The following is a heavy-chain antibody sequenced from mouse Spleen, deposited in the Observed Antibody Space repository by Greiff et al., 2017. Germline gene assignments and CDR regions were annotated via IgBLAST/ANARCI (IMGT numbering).Heavy chain of an antibody. V-gene: IGHV1-50*01. CDR3: ARESRNYDSRYFDV. CDR1: GYTFTSYW. J-gene: IGHJ1*01. D-gene: IGHD2-4*01. CDR2: IDPSDSYT. Sequence: QVQLQQPGAELVKPGASVKLSCKASGYTFTSYWMQWVKQRPGQGLEWIGEIDPSDSYTNYNQKFKGKATLTVDTSSSTAYMQLSSLTSEDSAVYYCARESRNYDSRYFDVWGAGTTVTVSS.